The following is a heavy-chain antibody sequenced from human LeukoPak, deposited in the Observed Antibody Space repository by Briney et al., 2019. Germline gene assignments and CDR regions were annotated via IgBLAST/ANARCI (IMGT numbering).Heavy chain of an antibody. CDR1: VFALNTYV. J-gene: IGHJ4*02. Sequence: TGRCLRLSRAASVFALNTYVMHWVRRAPGQGLEWVALIWHDGSHKFYSKSVRGQFTISRDNSKNTVSLQMNNLRPEDTAVYYCARDIFGSGTYSDFWGQGTLVTVS. D-gene: IGHD3-10*01. CDR2: IWHDGSHK. V-gene: IGHV3-33*01. CDR3: ARDIFGSGTYSDF.